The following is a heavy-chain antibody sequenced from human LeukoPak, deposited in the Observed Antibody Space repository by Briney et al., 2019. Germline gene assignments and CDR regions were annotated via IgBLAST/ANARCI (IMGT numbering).Heavy chain of an antibody. V-gene: IGHV1-2*02. J-gene: IGHJ4*02. CDR1: GYTFTGYY. Sequence: ASVKVSCKASGYTFTGYYMHWVRQAPGQGLEWMGWINPNSGGTNYAQKFQGRVTMTRDTSISTAYMELSRLRSDDTAVYYCARLGLGTVTTGFCYFDYWGQGTLVTVSS. D-gene: IGHD4-11*01. CDR2: INPNSGGT. CDR3: ARLGLGTVTTGFCYFDY.